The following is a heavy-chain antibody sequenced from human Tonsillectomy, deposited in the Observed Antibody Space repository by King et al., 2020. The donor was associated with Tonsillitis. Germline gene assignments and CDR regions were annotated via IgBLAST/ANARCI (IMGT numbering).Heavy chain of an antibody. V-gene: IGHV3-30*04. CDR2: ISYDGSNK. Sequence: VQLVESGGGVVQPGRSLRLSYAASGFTFSSYAMHWVRQAPGKGLEWVAVISYDGSNKYYADSVKGRFTISRDNSKNTLYLQMNSLRAEDTAMYYCARSIAVADPFDHWGQGTLVTVSS. D-gene: IGHD6-19*01. J-gene: IGHJ4*02. CDR3: ARSIAVADPFDH. CDR1: GFTFSSYA.